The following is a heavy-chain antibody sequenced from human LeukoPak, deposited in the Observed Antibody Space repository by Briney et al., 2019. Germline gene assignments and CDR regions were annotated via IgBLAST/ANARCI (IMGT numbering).Heavy chain of an antibody. J-gene: IGHJ4*02. CDR1: GFTFSSYA. CDR3: ASTVYDFWSGYRTYYFDY. D-gene: IGHD3-3*01. Sequence: GGSLRLSCAASGFTFSSYAMSWVRQAPGKGLEWVSAISGSGGSTYYADSVKGRFTISRDNSKNTLYLQMNSLRAEDTAVYYCASTVYDFWSGYRTYYFDYWGQGTLVTVSS. CDR2: ISGSGGST. V-gene: IGHV3-23*01.